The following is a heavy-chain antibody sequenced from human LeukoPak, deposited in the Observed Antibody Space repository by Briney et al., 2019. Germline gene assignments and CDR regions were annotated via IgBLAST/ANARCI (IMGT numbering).Heavy chain of an antibody. Sequence: PGGSLRLSCAASGFTFSNYAMSWVRQAPGKGLEWVSASGSGGNTYYADSVKGRFTISRDNSKNTLYLQMNSLRAKDTAVYYCASMGATWQFTSWGQGTLVTVSS. CDR2: SGSGGNT. CDR3: ASMGATWQFTS. J-gene: IGHJ5*02. V-gene: IGHV3-23*01. D-gene: IGHD1-26*01. CDR1: GFTFSNYA.